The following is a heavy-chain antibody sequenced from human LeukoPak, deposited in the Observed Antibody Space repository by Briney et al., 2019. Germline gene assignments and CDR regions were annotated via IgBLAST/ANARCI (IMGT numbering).Heavy chain of an antibody. CDR2: IYYSGST. Sequence: PAGTLSLTRTGTGGSISRYLWSWLRPPPGKGGEWMGHIYYSGSTNYNPTLKSRVAISLDTSTIQFSLRLSSVTAADPAVYYYATVHIAAAGPYYFDYWGQGTLVTVSS. J-gene: IGHJ4*02. V-gene: IGHV4-59*01. CDR3: ATVHIAAAGPYYFDY. CDR1: GGSISRYL. D-gene: IGHD6-13*01.